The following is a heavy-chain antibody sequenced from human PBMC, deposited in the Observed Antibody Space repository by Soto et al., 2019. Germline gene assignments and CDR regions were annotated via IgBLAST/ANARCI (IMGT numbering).Heavy chain of an antibody. CDR2: IDPSDSYT. Sequence: PGESLKISCKGSGYSFTSYWISWVRQMPGKGLEWMGRIDPSDSYTNYSPSFQGHVTISADKSISTAYLQWSSLKASDTAMYYCASTNAGYDILTGPQGPHTYYYYGMDVWGQGTTVTVSS. CDR1: GYSFTSYW. V-gene: IGHV5-10-1*01. CDR3: ASTNAGYDILTGPQGPHTYYYYGMDV. J-gene: IGHJ6*02. D-gene: IGHD3-9*01.